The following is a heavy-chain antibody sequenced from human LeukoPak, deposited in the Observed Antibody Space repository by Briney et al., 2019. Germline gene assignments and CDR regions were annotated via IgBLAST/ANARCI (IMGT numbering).Heavy chain of an antibody. CDR3: ARDPSVYSDSNNWFDP. CDR1: GFTFSSSS. J-gene: IGHJ5*02. D-gene: IGHD4-11*01. V-gene: IGHV3-48*01. CDR2: IKSSSSGI. Sequence: GGSLRLSCAASGFTFSSSSMSWVRQAPGKGLEWVSYIKSSSSGIYYADSVKGRFTISRDNARNALYLQMNSLRVEDTAVYYCARDPSVYSDSNNWFDPWGKGTLVTVSS.